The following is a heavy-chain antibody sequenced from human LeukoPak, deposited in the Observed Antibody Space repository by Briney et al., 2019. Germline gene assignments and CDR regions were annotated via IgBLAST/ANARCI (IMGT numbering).Heavy chain of an antibody. J-gene: IGHJ4*02. D-gene: IGHD2-2*01. CDR3: AKAGEADNIVVVPAAIEADY. CDR2: ISGSGGST. V-gene: IGHV3-23*01. Sequence: GGSLRLSCAASGFTFSSYAMSWVRQAPGKGLEWVSAISGSGGSTYYADSVKGRFTISRDNSKNTLYLQMNSLRAEDTAVYYCAKAGEADNIVVVPAAIEADYWGQGTLVTASS. CDR1: GFTFSSYA.